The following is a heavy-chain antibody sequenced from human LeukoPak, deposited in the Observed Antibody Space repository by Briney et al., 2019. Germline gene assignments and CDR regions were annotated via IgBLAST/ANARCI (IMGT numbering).Heavy chain of an antibody. CDR1: AYTFTNFA. J-gene: IGHJ4*02. V-gene: IGHV1-69*04. CDR3: ARSDSSGYQGSGY. Sequence: ASVKVSCKASAYTFTNFAVSWLRQAPGQGLEWMGRIIPILGIANYAQKFQGRVTITADKSTSTAYMELSSLRSEDTAVYYCARSDSSGYQGSGYWGQGTLVTVSS. D-gene: IGHD3-22*01. CDR2: IIPILGIA.